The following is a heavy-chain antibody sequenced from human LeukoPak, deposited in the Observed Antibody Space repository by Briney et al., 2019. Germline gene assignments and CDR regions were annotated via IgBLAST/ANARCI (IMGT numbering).Heavy chain of an antibody. CDR3: ARVSSPLEWLTPHYFDY. D-gene: IGHD3-3*01. V-gene: IGHV1-2*02. CDR1: GYTFTGYY. J-gene: IGHJ4*02. Sequence: ASVKVSCKASGYTFTGYYMHWVRQAPGQGLEWMGWINSNSGGTNYAQKFQGRVTMTRDTSISTAYMGLSRLRSDDTAVYYCARVSSPLEWLTPHYFDYWGQGTLVTVSS. CDR2: INSNSGGT.